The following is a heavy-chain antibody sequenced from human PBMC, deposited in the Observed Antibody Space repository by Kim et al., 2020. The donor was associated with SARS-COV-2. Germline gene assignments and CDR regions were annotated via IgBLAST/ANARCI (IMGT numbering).Heavy chain of an antibody. CDR2: ISGSGGST. D-gene: IGHD6-19*01. CDR3: AKDSPAVVIAVAGELFDY. V-gene: IGHV3-23*01. J-gene: IGHJ4*02. CDR1: GFTFSSYA. Sequence: GGSLRLSCAASGFTFSSYAMSWVRQAPGKGLEWVSAISGSGGSTYYADSVKGRFTISRDNSKNTLYLQMNSLRAEDTAVYYCAKDSPAVVIAVAGELFDYWGQGTLVTVSS.